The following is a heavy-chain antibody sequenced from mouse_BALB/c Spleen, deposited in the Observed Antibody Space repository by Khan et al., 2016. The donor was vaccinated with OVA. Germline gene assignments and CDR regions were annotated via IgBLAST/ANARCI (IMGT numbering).Heavy chain of an antibody. CDR3: IRSGYGSFAY. CDR1: GYTFSSYY. J-gene: IGHJ3*01. Sequence: QVQLKQSGAELVKPGASVKLSCKASGYTFSSYYMYWVKQRPGQGLEWIGEINPNDGGTNFNDKFKSKATLTVDKSSSTAYIQLSSLTSEDSAVYFCIRSGYGSFAYWGQGTLGTVSA. D-gene: IGHD2-2*01. CDR2: INPNDGGT. V-gene: IGHV1S81*02.